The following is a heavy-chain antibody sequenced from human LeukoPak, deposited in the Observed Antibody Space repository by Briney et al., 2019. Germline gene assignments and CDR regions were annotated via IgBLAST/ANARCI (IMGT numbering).Heavy chain of an antibody. CDR2: IYYSGST. J-gene: IGHJ5*02. Sequence: SLRLSCAASGFTFSSSSMNWVRQPPGKGLEWIGYIYYSGSTYYDPSLKSRVTISVDTSKNQFSLKLSSVTAADTAVYYCARVGYCSSTSCQGWFDPWGQGTLVTVSS. V-gene: IGHV4-30-4*08. D-gene: IGHD2-2*01. CDR1: GFTFSSSSMN. CDR3: ARVGYCSSTSCQGWFDP.